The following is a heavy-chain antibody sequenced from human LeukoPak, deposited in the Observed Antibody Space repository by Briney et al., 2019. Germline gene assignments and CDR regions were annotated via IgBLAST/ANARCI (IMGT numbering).Heavy chain of an antibody. CDR1: GGTFSSYT. J-gene: IGHJ4*02. Sequence: SVKVSCKASGGTFSSYTISWVRQAPGQGLEWMGWIIPILGIANYAQKFQGRVTITADNSTNTAYMELNSLRSEDTAVYYCAREYYYDSSGYKVWGQGTLVTVSS. V-gene: IGHV1-69*04. D-gene: IGHD3-22*01. CDR3: AREYYYDSSGYKV. CDR2: IIPILGIA.